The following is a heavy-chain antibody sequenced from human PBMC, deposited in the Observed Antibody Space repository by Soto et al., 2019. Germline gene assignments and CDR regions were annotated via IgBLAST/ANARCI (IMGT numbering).Heavy chain of an antibody. CDR1: GFTFSSYA. CDR2: ISGSGGST. Sequence: GGSLRLSCAASGFTFSSYAMSWVRQAPGKGLEWVSAISGSGGSTYYADSVKGRFTISRDNSKNTLYLQMNSLRAEDTAVYYCAKGVLRYFDWLPNAFDIWGQGTMVTVSS. D-gene: IGHD3-9*01. CDR3: AKGVLRYFDWLPNAFDI. J-gene: IGHJ3*02. V-gene: IGHV3-23*01.